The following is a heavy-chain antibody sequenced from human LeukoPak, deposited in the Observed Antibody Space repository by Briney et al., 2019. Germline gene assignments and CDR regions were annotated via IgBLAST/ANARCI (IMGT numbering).Heavy chain of an antibody. Sequence: PSETLSLTCTVSGGSISSSSYYWGWIRQPPGKGLEWIGSIYYSGSTYYNPSLKSRVTISVDTSKNQFSLKLGSVTAADTAVYYCAAPSGEGATGYWGQGTLVTVSS. J-gene: IGHJ4*02. CDR3: AAPSGEGATGY. CDR2: IYYSGST. V-gene: IGHV4-39*01. CDR1: GGSISSSSYY. D-gene: IGHD1-26*01.